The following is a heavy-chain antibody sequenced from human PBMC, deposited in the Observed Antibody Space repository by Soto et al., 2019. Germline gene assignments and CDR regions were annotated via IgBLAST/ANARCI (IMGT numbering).Heavy chain of an antibody. CDR2: IIPIPDIT. J-gene: IGHJ3*01. CDR1: GGTFSTYI. CDR3: ARDRITTRGDAFGL. Sequence: QVHLVQSGAEVRKPGSSVKVSCKAPGGTFSTYIISWVRQAPGQGLEWMGRIIPIPDITNYAQKFQGRVTITADRSTSTAYMELTSLKSEDTAVYYCARDRITTRGDAFGLWGQGTLVTVSS. V-gene: IGHV1-69*08. D-gene: IGHD3-3*01.